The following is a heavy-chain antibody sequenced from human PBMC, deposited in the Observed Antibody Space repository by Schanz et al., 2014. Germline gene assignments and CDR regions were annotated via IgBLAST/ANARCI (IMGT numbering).Heavy chain of an antibody. Sequence: QGQLVQSGPEVKEPGASVKVSCEASRYTFNTYGLNWVRQATGQGLEWMGWITAYNGDTNYALKLQGRVTMTTDTSTGTAYMELSSLRSDDTAVYYCARGGGPEDVFDIWGQGTILTVSS. CDR2: ITAYNGDT. CDR3: ARGGGPEDVFDI. J-gene: IGHJ3*02. CDR1: RYTFNTYG. V-gene: IGHV1-18*01. D-gene: IGHD5-12*01.